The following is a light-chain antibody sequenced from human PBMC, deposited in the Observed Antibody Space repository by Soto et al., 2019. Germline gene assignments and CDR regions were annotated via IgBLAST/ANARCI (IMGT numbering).Light chain of an antibody. V-gene: IGLV2-23*02. CDR2: EVS. CDR1: SSDVGSHNL. CDR3: CSYGGSRAV. Sequence: QSALTQAASVSGSPGQSITISCTGTSSDVGSHNLVSWYQQHPGQAPKLMIYEVSKRPLGVSARFSASKSGNTASLTISGLQDEDEADYYCCSYGGSRAVFGGGTQLTVL. J-gene: IGLJ7*01.